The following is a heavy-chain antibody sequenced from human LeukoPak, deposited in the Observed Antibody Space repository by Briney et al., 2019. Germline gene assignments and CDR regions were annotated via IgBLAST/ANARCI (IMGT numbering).Heavy chain of an antibody. CDR2: ISGGGGST. CDR3: AKRNWNDDTGC. D-gene: IGHD1-1*01. J-gene: IGHJ4*02. V-gene: IGHV3-23*01. Sequence: GGSLRLSCAASGFTISIYAMSWVRQAPGKGLEWVAGISGGGGSTYYTDPVKGRFPISTDNSKNTLYQQMISLRAEDTAVYYCAKRNWNDDTGCWGQGTLVTVSS. CDR1: GFTISIYA.